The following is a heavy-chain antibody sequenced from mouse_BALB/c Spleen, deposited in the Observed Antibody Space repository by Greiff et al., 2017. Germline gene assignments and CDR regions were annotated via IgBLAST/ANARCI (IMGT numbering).Heavy chain of an antibody. D-gene: IGHD2-2*01. V-gene: IGHV14-3*02. CDR2: IDPANGNT. CDR1: GFNIKDTY. Sequence: VQLKQSGAELVKPGASVKLSCTASGFNIKDTYMHWVKQRPEQGLEWIGRIDPANGNTKYDPKFQGKATITADTSSNTAYLQLSSLTSEDTAVYYCASRLRTYFDYWGQGTTLTVSS. J-gene: IGHJ2*01. CDR3: ASRLRTYFDY.